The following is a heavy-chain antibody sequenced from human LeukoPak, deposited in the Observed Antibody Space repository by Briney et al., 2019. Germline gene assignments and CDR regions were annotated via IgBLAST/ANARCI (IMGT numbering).Heavy chain of an antibody. J-gene: IGHJ4*02. CDR2: ISSSSTTI. Sequence: PGGSLRLSCAASGFTFSSYGMNWVRQAPGKGLEWVSYISSSSTTIYYADSVKGRFTISRDNAENSLYLQMNSLRAEDTGVYYCAKDHYWSIDYWGRGTLVTVSS. CDR1: GFTFSSYG. V-gene: IGHV3-48*01. D-gene: IGHD3-3*01. CDR3: AKDHYWSIDY.